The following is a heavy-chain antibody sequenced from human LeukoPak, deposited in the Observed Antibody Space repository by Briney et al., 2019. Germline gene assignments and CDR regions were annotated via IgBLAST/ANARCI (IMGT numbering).Heavy chain of an antibody. J-gene: IGHJ4*02. Sequence: GGSLRLSCAASGFTFANYAMSWVRQGPGKGLEWVSTISGSGGSTYYADSVKGRFTISRDNSKNTLFLQMNSLRADDTAVYFCAKDARMGTGTPRYYFDYWGQGTLVTVSS. CDR2: ISGSGGST. CDR3: AKDARMGTGTPRYYFDY. D-gene: IGHD1-1*01. CDR1: GFTFANYA. V-gene: IGHV3-23*01.